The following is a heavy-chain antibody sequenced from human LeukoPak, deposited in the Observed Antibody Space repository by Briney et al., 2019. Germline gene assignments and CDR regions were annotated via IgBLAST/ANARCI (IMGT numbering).Heavy chain of an antibody. V-gene: IGHV4-59*08. Sequence: MTSETLSLTCAVSGGSISSYYWSWIRQPPGKGLEWIGFIYYSGSTNYNPSLKSRVTISVDTSKNQFSLKLSSVTAADTALYYCARHDGSSSWYVYWYFDLWGRGTLVTVSS. J-gene: IGHJ2*01. CDR3: ARHDGSSSWYVYWYFDL. CDR1: GGSISSYY. CDR2: IYYSGST. D-gene: IGHD6-13*01.